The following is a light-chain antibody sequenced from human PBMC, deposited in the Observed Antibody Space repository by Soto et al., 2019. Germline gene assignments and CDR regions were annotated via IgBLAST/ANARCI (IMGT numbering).Light chain of an antibody. V-gene: IGKV1-27*01. CDR3: QKYNSVPRT. Sequence: DMQMTQSPPSLSASVGDKITITCRASHDISNYLAWYQQKPGEVPKLLIYSASTLESGVSSRFSGGGTRTDFTLTINSLQPEDVGTYYCQKYNSVPRTFGQGTKVEIK. J-gene: IGKJ1*01. CDR1: HDISNY. CDR2: SAS.